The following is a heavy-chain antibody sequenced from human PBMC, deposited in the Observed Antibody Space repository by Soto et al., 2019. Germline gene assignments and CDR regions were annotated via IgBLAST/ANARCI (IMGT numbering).Heavy chain of an antibody. V-gene: IGHV3-23*01. J-gene: IGHJ5*02. CDR1: GFTFSSSA. D-gene: IGHD6-19*01. Sequence: PGGFLRLSCAASGFTFSSSAMSWVRQAPGKGLEWVSAVSGSGGTTYYADSVRGRFTISRDNSKNTLYLQMNSLRAEDTAIYFCARCTVDTIVTSGWCHYLDPWGQGTLVTVS. CDR2: VSGSGGTT. CDR3: ARCTVDTIVTSGWCHYLDP.